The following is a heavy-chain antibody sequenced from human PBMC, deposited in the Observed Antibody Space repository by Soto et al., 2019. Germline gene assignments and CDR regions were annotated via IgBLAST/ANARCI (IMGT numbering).Heavy chain of an antibody. CDR3: ARLWFGESWYFDL. D-gene: IGHD3-10*01. J-gene: IGHJ2*01. Sequence: EVQLVESGGGLVQPGGSLRLSCAASGFTFSSYWMHWVRQAPGKGLVWVSRINSDGSSTSYADSVKGRFTIPRANAKNPLYLQMNSLRAEDTAVYYCARLWFGESWYFDLWGRGTLVTVSS. CDR2: INSDGSST. V-gene: IGHV3-74*01. CDR1: GFTFSSYW.